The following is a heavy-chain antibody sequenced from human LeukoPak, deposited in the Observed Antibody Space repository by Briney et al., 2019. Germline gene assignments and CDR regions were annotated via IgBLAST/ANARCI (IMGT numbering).Heavy chain of an antibody. V-gene: IGHV4-59*01. CDR2: IFYSGTT. CDR1: GGSISSYH. D-gene: IGHD4-17*01. Sequence: SETLSLTCTVSGGSISSYHWSWIRQPPGKGLEWIGYIFYSGTTNYNPSLKSRATISVDTSKNQFSLKLSSVTAADTAVYYCARVDYGYYPRDWYFDLWGRGTLVTVSS. J-gene: IGHJ2*01. CDR3: ARVDYGYYPRDWYFDL.